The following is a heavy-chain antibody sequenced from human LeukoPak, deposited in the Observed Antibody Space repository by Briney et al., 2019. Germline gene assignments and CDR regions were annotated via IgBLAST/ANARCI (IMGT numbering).Heavy chain of an antibody. CDR3: ARQDYSYYTMDV. V-gene: IGHV5-51*01. Sequence: GESLKISCMGSGFSFTSYWVGWVRQMPGKGLEWMGIIYPGDSDTRYSPSFQGQVTISADESTAYLQWGSLKASDTAMYYCARQDYSYYTMDVWGQGTTVTVSS. CDR2: IYPGDSDT. CDR1: GFSFTSYW. J-gene: IGHJ6*02.